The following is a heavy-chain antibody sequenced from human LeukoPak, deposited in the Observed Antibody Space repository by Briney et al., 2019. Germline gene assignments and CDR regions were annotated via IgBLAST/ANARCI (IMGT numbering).Heavy chain of an antibody. CDR1: GFTFSSYS. V-gene: IGHV3-20*04. Sequence: PGGSLRLSCAASGFTFSSYSMNWVRQAPGKGLEWVSGINWNGGSTDYADSVKGRFTISRDNAKNSLYLQMNSLRAEDTALYYCARARSSGYYSADDYWGQGTLVTVSS. D-gene: IGHD3-22*01. CDR2: INWNGGST. CDR3: ARARSSGYYSADDY. J-gene: IGHJ4*02.